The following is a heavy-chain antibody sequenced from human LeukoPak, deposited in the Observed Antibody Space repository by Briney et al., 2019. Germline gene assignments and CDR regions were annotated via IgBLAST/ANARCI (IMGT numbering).Heavy chain of an antibody. D-gene: IGHD5-24*01. CDR2: IKEDGTER. CDR1: GFAFSSSW. Sequence: GGSLRLSCATSGFAFSSSWMHWVRQAPGKGLEWVANIKEDGTERYYVDSVKGRFTISRDNAKNSLYLQMNSLRVEDTAVYYCAKEGRSLQTYWGQGTLVTVSS. J-gene: IGHJ4*02. CDR3: AKEGRSLQTY. V-gene: IGHV3-7*03.